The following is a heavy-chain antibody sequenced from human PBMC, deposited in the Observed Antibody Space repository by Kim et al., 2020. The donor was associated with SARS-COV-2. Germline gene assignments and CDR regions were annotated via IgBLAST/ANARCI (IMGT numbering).Heavy chain of an antibody. CDR3: ARDRLQWLVQNYFDY. Sequence: GGSLRLSCAASGFTFSSYSMNWVRQAPGKGLEWVSSISSSSSYIYYADSVKGRFTISRDNAKNSLYLQMNSLRAEDTAVYYCARDRLQWLVQNYFDYWGQGTLVTVSS. D-gene: IGHD6-19*01. CDR2: ISSSSSYI. CDR1: GFTFSSYS. V-gene: IGHV3-21*01. J-gene: IGHJ4*02.